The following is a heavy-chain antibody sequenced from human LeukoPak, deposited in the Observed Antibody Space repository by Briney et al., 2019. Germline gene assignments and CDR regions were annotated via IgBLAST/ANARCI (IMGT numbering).Heavy chain of an antibody. CDR2: ISSSSSYI. Sequence: GGSLRLSCAASGFTFSSYSMNWVRQAPGKGLEWVSSISSSSSYIYYADSVKGRFTISRDNAKNSLYLQMNSLRAEDTAVYYCASQVLWFGELGSNYWGQGTLVTVSS. CDR1: GFTFSSYS. J-gene: IGHJ4*02. V-gene: IGHV3-21*01. D-gene: IGHD3-10*01. CDR3: ASQVLWFGELGSNY.